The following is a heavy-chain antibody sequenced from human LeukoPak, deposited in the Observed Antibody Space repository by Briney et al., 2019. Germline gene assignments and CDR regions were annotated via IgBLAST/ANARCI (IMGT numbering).Heavy chain of an antibody. CDR1: GFTFRSYA. V-gene: IGHV3-7*01. CDR3: ARDSDRYYYDSSGAYDAFDS. J-gene: IGHJ3*02. Sequence: PGGSLRLSCAASGFTFRSYAMSWVRQAPGKGLEWVANIKLDGSEKYYVDSVKGRFTISRDNAKNSLYLQMNSLRAEDTAVYYCARDSDRYYYDSSGAYDAFDSWGQGTMVTVSS. CDR2: IKLDGSEK. D-gene: IGHD3-22*01.